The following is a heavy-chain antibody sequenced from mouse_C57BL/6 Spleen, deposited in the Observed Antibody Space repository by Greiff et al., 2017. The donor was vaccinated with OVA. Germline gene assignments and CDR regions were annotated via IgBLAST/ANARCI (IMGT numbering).Heavy chain of an antibody. D-gene: IGHD1-1*01. CDR3: ARGTTVVDDY. J-gene: IGHJ2*01. Sequence: EVQLQQSGPELVKPGASVKISCKASGYTFTDYYMNWVKQSHGKSLEWIGDINPNNGGTSYNQKFKGKATLPVDQSSSTAYMERRSLTSEDSAVYYCARGTTVVDDYWGQGTTLTVSS. CDR2: INPNNGGT. CDR1: GYTFTDYY. V-gene: IGHV1-26*01.